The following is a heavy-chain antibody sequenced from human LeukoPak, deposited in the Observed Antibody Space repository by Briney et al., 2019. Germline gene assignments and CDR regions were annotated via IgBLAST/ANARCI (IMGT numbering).Heavy chain of an antibody. V-gene: IGHV3-74*01. CDR3: ARAPSEVGGYYPEYFRH. CDR2: IKSDGKT. Sequence: GGSLRLSCEASGFTFSRYWMHWVRQAPGTGLGWVSRIKSDGKTNYADSVKGRFTISRDNAKNTVSLQMDSLRAEDTGVYYCARAPSEVGGYYPEYFRHWGQGTLVTVSS. J-gene: IGHJ1*01. CDR1: GFTFSRYW. D-gene: IGHD3-22*01.